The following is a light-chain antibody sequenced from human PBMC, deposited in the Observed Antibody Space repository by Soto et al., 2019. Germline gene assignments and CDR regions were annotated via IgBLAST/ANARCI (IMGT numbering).Light chain of an antibody. V-gene: IGLV2-14*01. CDR2: DVS. CDR3: SSYTSTSAYVV. Sequence: SALTETASVSGSPGQSITISCTGTSSDVGGYRYVSWYQQHPGKVPKLIIYDVSNRPSGISDRFSGSKSANTASLTISGLQAEDEADYYCSSYTSTSAYVVFGGGTKVTVL. CDR1: SSDVGGYRY. J-gene: IGLJ2*01.